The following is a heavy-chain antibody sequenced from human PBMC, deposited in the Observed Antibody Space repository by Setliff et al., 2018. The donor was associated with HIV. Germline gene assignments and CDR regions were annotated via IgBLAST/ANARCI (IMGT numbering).Heavy chain of an antibody. V-gene: IGHV3-7*01. Sequence: LRLSCAASGFTFSSHWMSWIPQAPGKGLEWVASIKQDGSEKYFVDSVKGRFTISRDNAKDSMFLQMNSLRGEDTAVYYCARLRPYNSALDYWGQGTLVTVSS. CDR1: GFTFSSHW. D-gene: IGHD3-10*01. CDR3: ARLRPYNSALDY. J-gene: IGHJ4*02. CDR2: IKQDGSEK.